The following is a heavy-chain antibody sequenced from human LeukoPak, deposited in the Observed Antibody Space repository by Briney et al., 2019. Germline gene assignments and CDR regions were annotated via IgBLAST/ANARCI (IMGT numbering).Heavy chain of an antibody. D-gene: IGHD3-10*01. V-gene: IGHV4-30-4*08. CDR3: ARGRITMVEGWFDP. CDR2: IYYSGST. J-gene: IGHJ5*02. Sequence: TLSLTCTVSGGSISSGSSYWSWIRQPPGKGLEWIGYIYYSGSTYYNPSLKSRVTISVDTSKNQFSLKLSSVTAADTAVYYCARGRITMVEGWFDPWGQGTLVTVSS. CDR1: GGSISSGSSY.